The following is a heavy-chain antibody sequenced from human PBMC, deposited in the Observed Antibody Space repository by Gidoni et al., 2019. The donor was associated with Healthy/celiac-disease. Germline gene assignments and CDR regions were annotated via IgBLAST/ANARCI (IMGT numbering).Heavy chain of an antibody. CDR3: ARGGSGSYLGGMGAMVFDY. CDR2: INPNSGGT. V-gene: IGHV1-2*04. CDR1: GYTFTGYY. J-gene: IGHJ4*02. Sequence: QVQLVQSGAEVKKPGASVKVSCKASGYTFTGYYMHWVRQAPGQGLEWMGWINPNSGGTNYAQKFQGWVTMTRDTSISTAYMELSRLRSDDTAVYYCARGGSGSYLGGMGAMVFDYWGQGTLVTVSS. D-gene: IGHD1-26*01.